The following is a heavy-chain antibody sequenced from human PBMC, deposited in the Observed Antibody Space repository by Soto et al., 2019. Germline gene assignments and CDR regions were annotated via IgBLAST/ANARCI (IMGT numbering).Heavy chain of an antibody. CDR3: ARRGGPGDY. D-gene: IGHD2-15*01. J-gene: IGHJ4*02. CDR2: ISHSGHIT. CDR1: GFNFNDYY. Sequence: QVQLVESGGGLVKPGGSLRLSCAASGFNFNDYYMSWNRQAPGKGLEWLSYISHSGHITNYADSVKGRFTISRDNAKNSLYLQMNSLRAEDTAVYYCARRGGPGDYWGQGTLVTVSS. V-gene: IGHV3-11*01.